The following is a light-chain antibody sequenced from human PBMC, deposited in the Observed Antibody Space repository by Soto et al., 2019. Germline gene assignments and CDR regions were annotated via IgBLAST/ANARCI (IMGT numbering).Light chain of an antibody. CDR2: QAS. J-gene: IGKJ2*01. CDR3: QHYDVYPYT. V-gene: IGKV1-5*01. Sequence: DIQMTQSPSTLSASVGDRVTITCRASQTVVNLAWYQQKPGKVPKLLIFQASTLETGVPSRFSGSGAGTELTLSISSLQPDDFATYYCQHYDVYPYTFGQGTKLEIK. CDR1: QTVVN.